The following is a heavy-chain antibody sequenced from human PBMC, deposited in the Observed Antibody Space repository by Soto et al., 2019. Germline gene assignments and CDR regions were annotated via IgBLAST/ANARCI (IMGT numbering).Heavy chain of an antibody. D-gene: IGHD2-8*02. CDR1: GGTLSSYS. J-gene: IGHJ6*03. CDR2: IITFVGKA. V-gene: IGHV1-69*02. Sequence: QVQLVQSGPEVKKPGSSVQVSCKTSGGTLSSYSISWVRQAPGQGLEWGGRIITFVGKANAAQQVQGRVTITADRSTDTTYMEVRRLTSDDTAVYYCASVTGGHYSGGNYRDVWGTGTTVTFSS. CDR3: ASVTGGHYSGGNYRDV.